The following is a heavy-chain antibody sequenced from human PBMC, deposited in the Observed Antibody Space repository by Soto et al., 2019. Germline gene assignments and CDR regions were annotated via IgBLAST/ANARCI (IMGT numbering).Heavy chain of an antibody. D-gene: IGHD1-26*01. J-gene: IGHJ4*02. Sequence: GGSLRLSCVASGFSFSSYGMHWVRQAPGKGLEWVAVISYDGGNKYYADSVKGRFTISRDNSKNTLDLQMNSLRGEDTAVYYCAEDTDVVGAAYKFDYWGQGTLVTVSS. CDR3: AEDTDVVGAAYKFDY. V-gene: IGHV3-30*18. CDR2: ISYDGGNK. CDR1: GFSFSSYG.